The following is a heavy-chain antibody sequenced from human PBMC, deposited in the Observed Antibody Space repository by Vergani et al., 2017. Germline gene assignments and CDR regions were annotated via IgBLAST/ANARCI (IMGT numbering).Heavy chain of an antibody. CDR3: ARSIGYCSSGSCRPYYFGL. CDR2: VNFVTGAA. CDR1: GYIFKNYY. D-gene: IGHD2-15*01. Sequence: QVQLVQSGAAVKKPGASAKVSCTASGYIFKNYYMHWLRLAPGQGFQWMGVVNFVTGAATSPQKFEGRITMTRDTSTATFYMDLSSLKYEDTAIYYCARSIGYCSSGSCRPYYFGLWGQGTLVTGS. V-gene: IGHV1-46*02. J-gene: IGHJ4*02.